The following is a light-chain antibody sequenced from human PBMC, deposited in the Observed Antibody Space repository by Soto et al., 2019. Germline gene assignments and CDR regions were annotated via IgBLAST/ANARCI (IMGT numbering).Light chain of an antibody. CDR3: ASHTTSDTRV. V-gene: IGLV2-14*01. CDR2: EVS. J-gene: IGLJ1*01. Sequence: QSALTQPASVSGSPGQSIAISCTGTSGDVGAYDYVSWYQHHPAKAPKLMIYEVSHRPSGVSDRFSCSKSVYTATLTISVLQAEDEDDYYCASHTTSDTRVFGTGTKLTVL. CDR1: SGDVGAYDY.